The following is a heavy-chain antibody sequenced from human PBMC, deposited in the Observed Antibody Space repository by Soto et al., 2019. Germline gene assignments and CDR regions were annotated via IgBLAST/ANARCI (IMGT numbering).Heavy chain of an antibody. Sequence: GGSLRLSCAASGFTFSRFELHWVRQAPGKGLEWISYISSSGSTAYYAASVEGRFTISRDNANNSVYLQMDSLRAEDTALYYCTRAAWFPYLSFYWGQGALVTVSS. CDR1: GFTFSRFE. J-gene: IGHJ4*02. V-gene: IGHV3-48*03. CDR2: ISSSGSTA. D-gene: IGHD3-10*01. CDR3: TRAAWFPYLSFY.